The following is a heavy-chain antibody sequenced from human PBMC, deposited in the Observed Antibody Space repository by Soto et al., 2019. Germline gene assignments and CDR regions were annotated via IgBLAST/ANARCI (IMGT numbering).Heavy chain of an antibody. J-gene: IGHJ4*02. Sequence: PSETLSLTCTVSGGSISSYYWSWIRQPPGKGLEWIGYIYYSGSTNYNPSLKSRVTISVDTSKNQFSLKLSSVTAADTAVYYCARDFGDYFDYWGQGTLVTVSS. CDR3: ARDFGDYFDY. D-gene: IGHD3-3*01. V-gene: IGHV4-59*01. CDR2: IYYSGST. CDR1: GGSISSYY.